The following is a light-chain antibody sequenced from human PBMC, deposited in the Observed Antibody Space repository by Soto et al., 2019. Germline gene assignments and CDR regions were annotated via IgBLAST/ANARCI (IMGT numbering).Light chain of an antibody. Sequence: EIVLTQSPGTLSLSPGERATLSCRASQSVNKNYLAWYQQKPGQAPRLLIYGASNGATGIPDRFRGSGSGTDFSLTISRLEPEDFAVYYCQQYGSSRTFGQGTKV. CDR2: GAS. V-gene: IGKV3-20*01. CDR3: QQYGSSRT. CDR1: QSVNKNY. J-gene: IGKJ1*01.